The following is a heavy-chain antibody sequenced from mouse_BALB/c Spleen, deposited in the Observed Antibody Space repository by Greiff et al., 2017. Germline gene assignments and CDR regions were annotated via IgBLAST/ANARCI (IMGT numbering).Heavy chain of an antibody. V-gene: IGHV14-4*02. CDR2: IDPENGDT. J-gene: IGHJ3*01. Sequence: DVKLVESGAELVRSGASVKLSCTASGFNIKDYYMHWVKQRPEQGLEWIGWIDPENGDTEYAPKFQGKATMTADTSSNTAYLQLSSLTSEDTAVYYCNAWGFAYWGQGTLVTVSA. CDR3: NAWGFAY. CDR1: GFNIKDYY.